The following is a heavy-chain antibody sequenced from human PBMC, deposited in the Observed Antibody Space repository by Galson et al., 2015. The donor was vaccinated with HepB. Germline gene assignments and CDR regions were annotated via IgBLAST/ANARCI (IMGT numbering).Heavy chain of an antibody. CDR1: GGSISSYY. CDR2: IYTSGST. J-gene: IGHJ6*02. CDR3: ARDRGEQWLDSYYYYGMDV. V-gene: IGHV4-4*07. D-gene: IGHD6-19*01. Sequence: ETLSLTCTVSGGSISSYYWSWIRQPGGKGLEWIGRIYTSGSTNYNPSLKSRVTMSVDTSKNQFSLKLSSVTAADTAVYYCARDRGEQWLDSYYYYGMDVWGQGTTVTVSS.